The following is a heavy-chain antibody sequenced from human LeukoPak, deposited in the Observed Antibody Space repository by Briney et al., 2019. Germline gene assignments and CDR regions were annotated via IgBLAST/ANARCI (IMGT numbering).Heavy chain of an antibody. CDR3: ARLGYCSSTSCYDPALDAFDI. D-gene: IGHD2-2*01. CDR1: GFTFSDYY. Sequence: GGSLRLSCAASGFTFSDYYMSWIRQAPGKGLEWVSYISSSSSYTNYADSVKGRFTISRDNAKNSLYLQMNSLRAEDTAVYYCARLGYCSSTSCYDPALDAFDIWGQGTMVTVS. J-gene: IGHJ3*02. CDR2: ISSSSSYT. V-gene: IGHV3-11*06.